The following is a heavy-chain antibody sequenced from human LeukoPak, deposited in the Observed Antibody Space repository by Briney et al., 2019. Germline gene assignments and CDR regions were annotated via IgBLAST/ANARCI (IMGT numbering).Heavy chain of an antibody. CDR2: ISYDGSNK. CDR3: ATYYYGMDV. J-gene: IGHJ6*02. CDR1: GFTVSSNY. V-gene: IGHV3-30*03. Sequence: GGSLRLSCAASGFTVSSNYMSWVRQAPGKGLEWVAVISYDGSNKYYADSVKGRFTISRDNSKNTLYLQMNSLRAEDTAVDYCATYYYGMDVWGQGTTVTVSS.